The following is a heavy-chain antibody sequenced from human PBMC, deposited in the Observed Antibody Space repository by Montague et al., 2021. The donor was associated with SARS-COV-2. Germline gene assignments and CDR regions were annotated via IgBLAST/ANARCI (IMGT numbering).Heavy chain of an antibody. CDR2: IYYSGST. J-gene: IGHJ4*02. D-gene: IGHD3-9*01. V-gene: IGHV4-59*08. CDR1: GFTFSSYS. Sequence: LRLSCAASGFTFSSYSMNWVRQAPGKGLEWIGYIYYSGSTNYNPSLKSRVTISVDTSKNQFSLKLSSVTAADTAVYYCARLGLRYFDWLLLGEGYFDYWGQGTLVTVSS. CDR3: ARLGLRYFDWLLLGEGYFDY.